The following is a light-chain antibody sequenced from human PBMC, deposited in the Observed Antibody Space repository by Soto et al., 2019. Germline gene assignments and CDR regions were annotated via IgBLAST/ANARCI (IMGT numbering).Light chain of an antibody. CDR3: CSYADNTDYV. Sequence: QSVLTQPPSASGSLGQSVTISCTGTSSDVGAYNYVSWYQQHPGKAPKLMIYEVTRRPSGVPDRFSGSKSGNTASLNVSGXQAEDEADYYCCSYADNTDYVFGTGTKVTVL. J-gene: IGLJ1*01. CDR1: SSDVGAYNY. V-gene: IGLV2-8*01. CDR2: EVT.